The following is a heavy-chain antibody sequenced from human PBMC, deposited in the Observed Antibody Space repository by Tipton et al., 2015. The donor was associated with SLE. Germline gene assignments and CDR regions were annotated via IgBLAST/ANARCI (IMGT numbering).Heavy chain of an antibody. D-gene: IGHD6-19*01. V-gene: IGHV4-38-2*02. CDR2: FYHSGSI. Sequence: TLSLTCTVSGFSIINGYYWGWIRQSPGKGLEWIGSFYHSGSIYYNPSLNSRVTISLDTSKNQFSLRLTSVTAADTAVYYCAKTVAGAAYLFDLWGQGTLVTVPS. CDR1: GFSIINGYY. CDR3: AKTVAGAAYLFDL. J-gene: IGHJ4*02.